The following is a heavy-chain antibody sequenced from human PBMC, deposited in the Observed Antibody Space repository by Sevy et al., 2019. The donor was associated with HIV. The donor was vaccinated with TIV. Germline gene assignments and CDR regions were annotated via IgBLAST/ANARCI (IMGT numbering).Heavy chain of an antibody. CDR3: ARGGGDSSGYSEGYDTFDI. V-gene: IGHV1-46*03. D-gene: IGHD3-22*01. Sequence: ASVKVSCRASGYTFTSYYMHWVRQAPGQGLERLGIINPSGGSTSYAQKFQGRVTMTRDTSTSTVYMELSSLRSDDTAVYYCARGGGDSSGYSEGYDTFDIWGQGTMVTVSS. J-gene: IGHJ3*02. CDR1: GYTFTSYY. CDR2: INPSGGST.